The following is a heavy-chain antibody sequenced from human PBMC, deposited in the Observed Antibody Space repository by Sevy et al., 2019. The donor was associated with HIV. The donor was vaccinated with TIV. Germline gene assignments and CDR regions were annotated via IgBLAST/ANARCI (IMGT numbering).Heavy chain of an antibody. CDR2: ISSSGTSI. V-gene: IGHV3-48*03. CDR1: GFTFSSYE. D-gene: IGHD3-22*01. Sequence: GGSLRLSCAASGFTFSSYEMNWVRQAPGKGLEWISYISSSGTSIYYADSVKGRFTISRDSPKNSLYLQMNSLRAEDTVVYYCARGPHYYYDSSAFFDYWGQGTLVTVSS. CDR3: ARGPHYYYDSSAFFDY. J-gene: IGHJ4*02.